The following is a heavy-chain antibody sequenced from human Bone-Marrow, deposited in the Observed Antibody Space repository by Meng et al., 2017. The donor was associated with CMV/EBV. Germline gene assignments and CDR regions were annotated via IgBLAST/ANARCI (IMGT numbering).Heavy chain of an antibody. CDR2: INPSGGST. CDR3: ARGGYQLLSIASSGFDP. CDR1: GYTFTSYY. D-gene: IGHD2-2*01. J-gene: IGHJ5*02. Sequence: ASVKVSCKASGYTFTSYYMHWVRQAPGQGLEWMGIINPSGGSTSYAQKFQGRVTMTRDTSMSTVYMEPSSLRSEDTAVYYCARGGYQLLSIASSGFDPWGQGTLVTVSS. V-gene: IGHV1-46*01.